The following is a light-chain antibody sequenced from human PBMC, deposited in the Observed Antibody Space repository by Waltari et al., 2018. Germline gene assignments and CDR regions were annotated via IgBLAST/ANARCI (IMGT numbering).Light chain of an antibody. CDR2: DVS. J-gene: IGKJ2*01. CDR1: QDISTN. CDR3: QQYEDVPYT. Sequence: DIQMTQSPSSLSASVGDIVTITCQASQDISTNLNWYQQKPGKATKLPIYDVSNLEKGVPSRFSGDGYETDFSFTISSLQSEDIATYYCQQYEDVPYTFGQGTKLMIK. V-gene: IGKV1-33*01.